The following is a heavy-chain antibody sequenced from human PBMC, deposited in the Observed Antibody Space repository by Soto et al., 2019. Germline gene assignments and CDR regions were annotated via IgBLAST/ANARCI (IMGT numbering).Heavy chain of an antibody. CDR2: INPNTGGT. J-gene: IGHJ4*02. Sequence: ASVKVSCKASGYTFTAYYVHWVRQAPGQGLEWMGWINPNTGGTTYAQHFQGRVTMARDTSTNTAYMELSSLTSDDTALYYCARDRPPDYWGQGTLVTVSS. V-gene: IGHV1-2*02. CDR1: GYTFTAYY. CDR3: ARDRPPDY.